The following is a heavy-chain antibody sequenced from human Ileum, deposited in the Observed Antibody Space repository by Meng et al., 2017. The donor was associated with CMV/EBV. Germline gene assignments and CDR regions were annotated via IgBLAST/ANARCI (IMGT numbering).Heavy chain of an antibody. Sequence: GFSFSGSGIHWVRQASGKGLEWVGRIRNKAESYATTYAASVKARFTISRDDSKNTAYLQMNSLKTEDTAVYYCTRHEIGTGRYFDLWGRGTLVTVSS. CDR3: TRHEIGTGRYFDL. CDR1: GFSFSGSG. CDR2: IRNKAESYAT. J-gene: IGHJ2*01. D-gene: IGHD1-14*01. V-gene: IGHV3-73*01.